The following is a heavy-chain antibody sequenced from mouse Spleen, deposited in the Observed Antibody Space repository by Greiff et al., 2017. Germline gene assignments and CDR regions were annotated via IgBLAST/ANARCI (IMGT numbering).Heavy chain of an antibody. V-gene: IGHV5-9-2*01. D-gene: IGHD1-1*01. CDR1: GFTFSSYG. Sequence: EVKLMESGGGLVKPGGSLKLSCAASGFTFSSYGMSWVRQTPEKRLEWVATISGGGSYTYYPDSVKGRFTISRDNAKNNLYLQMSSLRSEDTALYYCARELLSYFDYWGQGTTLTVSS. CDR3: ARELLSYFDY. CDR2: ISGGGSYT. J-gene: IGHJ2*01.